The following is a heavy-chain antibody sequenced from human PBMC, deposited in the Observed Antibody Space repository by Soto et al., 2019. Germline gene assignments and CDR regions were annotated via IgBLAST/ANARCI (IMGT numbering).Heavy chain of an antibody. CDR2: IYQSGST. Sequence: TSETLYITCAVSGGSVSVGGYSWSWIRQPPGKGLEWIGYIYQSGSTYYNPSLKSRVTISLDRSKNQFSLMLNSVTAADTAVYYCARVGETNGYYYFDYWGQGTLVTVSS. D-gene: IGHD2-8*01. CDR1: GGSVSVGGYS. V-gene: IGHV4-30-2*01. CDR3: ARVGETNGYYYFDY. J-gene: IGHJ4*02.